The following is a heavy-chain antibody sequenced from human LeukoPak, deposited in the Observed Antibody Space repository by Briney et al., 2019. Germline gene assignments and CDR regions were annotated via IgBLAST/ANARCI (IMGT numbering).Heavy chain of an antibody. CDR1: GFTFTSNG. J-gene: IGHJ4*02. V-gene: IGHV3-30*03. CDR2: ISFDGRNK. CDR3: VREGATYYDILTGYYHIDY. Sequence: PGRTLSLSCAASGFTFTSNGIHWVRHAPGKGPEWVAVISFDGRNKYYGEPMKGQSTIHRDNSHNTLSLQMDSLRGEDTAVHYCVREGATYYDILTGYYHIDYWGQGTLVTVSS. D-gene: IGHD3-9*01.